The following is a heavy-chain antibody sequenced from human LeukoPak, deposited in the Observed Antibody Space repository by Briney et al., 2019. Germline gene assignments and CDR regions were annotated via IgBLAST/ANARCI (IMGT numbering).Heavy chain of an antibody. V-gene: IGHV3-7*03. CDR1: GFTFSSYW. J-gene: IGHJ3*02. Sequence: GGSLRLSCAASGFTFSSYWMNWVRQAPGKGLEWVANIKQDGSEKYYVDSVKGRFTISRDNAKNSLYLQMNSLRAEDTALYYCAKVKIVVVTGGAFDIWGQGTMVTVSS. CDR3: AKVKIVVVTGGAFDI. D-gene: IGHD3-22*01. CDR2: IKQDGSEK.